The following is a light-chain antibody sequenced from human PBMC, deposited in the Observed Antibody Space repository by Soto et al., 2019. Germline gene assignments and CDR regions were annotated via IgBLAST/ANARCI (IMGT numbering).Light chain of an antibody. V-gene: IGLV1-40*01. J-gene: IGLJ1*01. Sequence: QAVVTQPPSVSGAPGQRVTISCTGSSSNIGAAYDVHWYQQFPGTAPKIIIYGNSNRPSGVPDRFSGSKSGTSASLDITGLQAEDEADYYCQSYDRSLSGYVFGTGNKLTVL. CDR2: GNS. CDR1: SSNIGAAYD. CDR3: QSYDRSLSGYV.